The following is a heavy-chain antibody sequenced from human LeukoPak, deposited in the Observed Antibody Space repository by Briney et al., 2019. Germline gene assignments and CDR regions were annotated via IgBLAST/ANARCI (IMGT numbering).Heavy chain of an antibody. J-gene: IGHJ4*02. D-gene: IGHD2-2*01. CDR3: ARLGYCSSTSCQ. V-gene: IGHV1-46*01. Sequence: GASVKVSCKASGYTFTSYPIQWVRQAPGQGLEWMGIIYPSGGTTNYAQKFQGRVTMTRDTSTSTVYMELSSLRSEDTAVYYCARLGYCSSTSCQWGQGTLVTVSS. CDR1: GYTFTSYP. CDR2: IYPSGGTT.